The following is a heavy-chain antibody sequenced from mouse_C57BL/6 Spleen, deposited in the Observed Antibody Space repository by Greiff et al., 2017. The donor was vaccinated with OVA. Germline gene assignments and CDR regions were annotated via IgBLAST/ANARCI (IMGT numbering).Heavy chain of an antibody. V-gene: IGHV14-4*01. Sequence: DVQLQESGAELVRPGASVKLSCTASGFNIKDDYMHWVKQRPEQGLEWIGWIDPENGDTEYASKFQGKATITADTSSNTAYLQLSSLTSEDTAVYYCTTRGITTVVATDWYFDVWGTGTTVTVSS. CDR1: GFNIKDDY. CDR2: IDPENGDT. D-gene: IGHD1-1*01. CDR3: TTRGITTVVATDWYFDV. J-gene: IGHJ1*03.